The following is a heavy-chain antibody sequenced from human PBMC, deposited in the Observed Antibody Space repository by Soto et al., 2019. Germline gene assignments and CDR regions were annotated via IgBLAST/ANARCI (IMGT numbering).Heavy chain of an antibody. CDR1: GDSVSSNSAA. CDR3: ARSGGYCSSTSCYLLYYMDV. D-gene: IGHD2-2*01. J-gene: IGHJ6*03. V-gene: IGHV6-1*01. CDR2: TYYRSKWYN. Sequence: SQTLSLTCAISGDSVSSNSAAWNWIRQSPSRGLEWLGRTYYRSKWYNDYAVSVKSRITINPDTSKNQFSLQLNSVTPEDTAVYYCARSGGYCSSTSCYLLYYMDVWGKGTTVTVS.